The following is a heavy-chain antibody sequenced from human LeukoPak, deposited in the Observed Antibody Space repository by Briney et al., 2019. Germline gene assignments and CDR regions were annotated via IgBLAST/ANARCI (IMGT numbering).Heavy chain of an antibody. D-gene: IGHD3-9*01. Sequence: SETLSLTCTVSGGSISSGGYYWSWIRQHPGKGLEWIGYIYYSGSTYYNPSLKSRVTISVDTSKNQFSLKLSSVTAADTAVYYCARRLAGRYSYFDYWGQGTLVTVSS. V-gene: IGHV4-31*03. CDR1: GGSISSGGYY. CDR2: IYYSGST. CDR3: ARRLAGRYSYFDY. J-gene: IGHJ4*02.